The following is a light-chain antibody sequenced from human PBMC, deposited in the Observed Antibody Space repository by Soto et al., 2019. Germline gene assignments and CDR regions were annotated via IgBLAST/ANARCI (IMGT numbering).Light chain of an antibody. CDR1: GSDVGSYNR. Sequence: QSALPQPPSVSGSPGQSVTISCTGTGSDVGSYNRVSWYQQPPGTAPKLMIYEVSNRPSGVPGRFSGSKSGNTASQTISGLQAEDEADYYCSSYTTSSTYVFGTGTKVTVL. J-gene: IGLJ1*01. V-gene: IGLV2-18*02. CDR2: EVS. CDR3: SSYTTSSTYV.